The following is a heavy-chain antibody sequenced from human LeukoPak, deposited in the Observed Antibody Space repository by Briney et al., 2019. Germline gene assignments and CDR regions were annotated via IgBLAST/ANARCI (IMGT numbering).Heavy chain of an antibody. CDR2: ISSSSSTV. V-gene: IGHV3-48*02. CDR1: GFTFSSYN. Sequence: PGGSLRLSCAASGFTFSSYNMNWVRQAPGKGLEWVAYISSSSSTVYYADSVKGRFTISRDNAKKSLYLQMNSLRDEDTAVYYCARANYGSGSNYYYGMDVWGQGTTVTVSS. CDR3: ARANYGSGSNYYYGMDV. D-gene: IGHD3-10*01. J-gene: IGHJ6*02.